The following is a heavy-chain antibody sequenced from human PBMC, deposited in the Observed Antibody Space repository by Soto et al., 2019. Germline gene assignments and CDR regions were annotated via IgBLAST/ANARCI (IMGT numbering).Heavy chain of an antibody. Sequence: ASVKVSCKASGYTFTSYDINWVRQATGQGLEWMGWMNPNSGNTGYAHKFQVRVTMTRNTSISTAYMELSSLRSEDTAVYYCARVGSSGWYVTFYYDYYSMEVWGQGTTVTVSS. CDR1: GYTFTSYD. V-gene: IGHV1-8*01. D-gene: IGHD6-13*01. CDR3: ARVGSSGWYVTFYYDYYSMEV. CDR2: MNPNSGNT. J-gene: IGHJ6*02.